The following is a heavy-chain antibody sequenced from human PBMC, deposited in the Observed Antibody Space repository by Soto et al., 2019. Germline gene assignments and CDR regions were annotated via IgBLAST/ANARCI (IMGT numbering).Heavy chain of an antibody. CDR3: ARTILGYGDYFDY. CDR1: GFSLSNARMG. J-gene: IGHJ4*02. V-gene: IGHV2-26*01. Sequence: QVTLKESGPVLVKPTETLTLTCTVSGFSLSNARMGVSWIRQPPGKALEWLAHIFSNDEKSYSTSLKSRLTISMDTSNSQVFLTMTNMDPVDTATYYCARTILGYGDYFDYWGQGTLVTVSS. D-gene: IGHD4-17*01. CDR2: IFSNDEK.